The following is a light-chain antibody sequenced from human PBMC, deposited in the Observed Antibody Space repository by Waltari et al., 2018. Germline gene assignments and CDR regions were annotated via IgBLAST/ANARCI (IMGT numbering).Light chain of an antibody. J-gene: IGLJ1*01. CDR2: EVS. V-gene: IGLV2-14*01. CDR3: SSYTSRSTRV. Sequence: QSALTQPASVSGSPGQSITISCTGTSSDVGGYNYVSWYQQHPGKAPKLMIYEVSNRPSGVSNRFSGSKSGNTACLTISGLQAEDEADYYCSSYTSRSTRVFGTGTKVTVL. CDR1: SSDVGGYNY.